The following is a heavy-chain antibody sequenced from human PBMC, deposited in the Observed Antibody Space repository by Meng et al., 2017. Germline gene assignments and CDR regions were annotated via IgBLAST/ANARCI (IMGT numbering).Heavy chain of an antibody. CDR1: GGSVSSGSYY. V-gene: IGHV4-61*01. Sequence: HAPLQRSGPGLVRPSYTLSLTCTVSGGSVSSGSYYWSWIRQPPGKGLEWIGYIYYSGSTNYNPSLKSRVTISVDTSKNQFSLKLSSVTAADTAVYYCARAIAVAGITIDYWGQGTLVTVSS. D-gene: IGHD6-19*01. CDR2: IYYSGST. CDR3: ARAIAVAGITIDY. J-gene: IGHJ4*02.